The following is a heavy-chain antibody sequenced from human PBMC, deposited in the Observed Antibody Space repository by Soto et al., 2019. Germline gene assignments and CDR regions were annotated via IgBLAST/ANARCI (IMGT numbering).Heavy chain of an antibody. Sequence: GGSLRLSCAASGFTFSTYNMNWVRQAPGKGLEWVSYISDSSSTIHYADSVKGRFTISRDNAKNSLYLQMNSLRAEDTAVYYCARDDYPYYDDSSGYHFDYWGQGA. CDR3: ARDDYPYYDDSSGYHFDY. V-gene: IGHV3-48*01. J-gene: IGHJ4*02. D-gene: IGHD3-22*01. CDR2: ISDSSSTI. CDR1: GFTFSTYN.